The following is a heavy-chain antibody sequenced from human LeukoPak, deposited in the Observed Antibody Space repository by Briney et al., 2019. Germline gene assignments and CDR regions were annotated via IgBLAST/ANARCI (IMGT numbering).Heavy chain of an antibody. Sequence: PSETLSLTCTVSGGSISSGGYYWSWIRQHPGKGLEWIGYIYYSGSTYYNPSLKSRVTISVDTSKNQFSLKLSSVTAADTAVYYCAREERGYVVGPKGKIAVYYYYYYMDVWGKGTTVTVSS. D-gene: IGHD5-12*01. CDR3: AREERGYVVGPKGKIAVYYYYYYMDV. CDR1: GGSISSGGYY. J-gene: IGHJ6*03. V-gene: IGHV4-31*03. CDR2: IYYSGST.